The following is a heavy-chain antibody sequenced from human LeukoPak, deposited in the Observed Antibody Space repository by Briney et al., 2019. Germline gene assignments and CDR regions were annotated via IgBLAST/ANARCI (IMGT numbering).Heavy chain of an antibody. V-gene: IGHV3-21*01. CDR1: GYTFSPYS. Sequence: GGSLRLSCAASGYTFSPYSMNWVRQAPGKGLEWVSSISSSSSYIYYADSVKGRFTISRDNAKTSMYLQMNSLRAEDTAVYYCARGGMEWLLLESYYYYGMDVWGQGTTVTVSS. D-gene: IGHD3-3*01. J-gene: IGHJ6*02. CDR2: ISSSSSYI. CDR3: ARGGMEWLLLESYYYYGMDV.